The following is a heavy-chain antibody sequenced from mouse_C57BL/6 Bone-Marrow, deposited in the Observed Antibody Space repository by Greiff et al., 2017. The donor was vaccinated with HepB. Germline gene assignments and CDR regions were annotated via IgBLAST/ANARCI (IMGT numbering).Heavy chain of an antibody. J-gene: IGHJ3*01. CDR3: ARDVSQATRFAY. CDR2: ISDGGSYT. V-gene: IGHV5-4*01. Sequence: VQLKESGGGLVKPGGSLKLSCAASGFTFSSYAMSWVRQTPEKRLEWVATISDGGSYTYYPDNVKGRFTISRDNAKNNLYLQMSHLKSEDTAMYYCARDVSQATRFAYWGQGTLVTVSA. D-gene: IGHD3-2*02. CDR1: GFTFSSYA.